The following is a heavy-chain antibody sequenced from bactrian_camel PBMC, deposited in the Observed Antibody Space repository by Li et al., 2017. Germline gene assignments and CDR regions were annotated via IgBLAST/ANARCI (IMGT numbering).Heavy chain of an antibody. CDR1: GVTFDNYA. V-gene: IGHV3S55*01. J-gene: IGHJ6*01. CDR3: AAGQGVGWCLDVIRTGAEPDFDY. Sequence: HVQLVESGGGLVQPGRSLRLSCVASGVTFDNYAMGWIRQAPGKDREGVAAINSDGATGYGDSVKGRFTISKDNAKNTLYLQMNSLKPEDTAMYYCAAGQGVGWCLDVIRTGAEPDFDYWGQGTQVTVS. CDR2: INSDGAT. D-gene: IGHD5*01.